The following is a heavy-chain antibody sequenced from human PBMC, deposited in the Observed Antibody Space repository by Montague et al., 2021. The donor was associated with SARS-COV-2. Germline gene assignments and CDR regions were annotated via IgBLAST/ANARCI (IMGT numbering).Heavy chain of an antibody. V-gene: IGHV4-4*07. Sequence: SETLSLTCTVSGASVRTYYWSWIRQSAGKRLEWMGRLYTSGSTYYNPSFKSRVTMSLDTSKNLFSLNLSSMTAADTAVYYCARDGGDYSFAYYHEVDVWGQGTAVTVSS. D-gene: IGHD5-12*01. J-gene: IGHJ6*02. CDR3: ARDGGDYSFAYYHEVDV. CDR2: LYTSGST. CDR1: GASVRTYY.